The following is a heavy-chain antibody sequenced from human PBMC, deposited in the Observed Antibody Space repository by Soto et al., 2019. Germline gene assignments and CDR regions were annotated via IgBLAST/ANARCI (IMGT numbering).Heavy chain of an antibody. V-gene: IGHV4-39*01. CDR3: ARHRAAAGTRGAFDI. CDR2: IYYSGST. CDR1: GGSISSSSYY. J-gene: IGHJ3*02. Sequence: SETLSLTCTVSGGSISSSSYYWGWIRQPPGKGLEWIGSIYYSGSTYYNPSLKSRVTISVDTSKNQFSLKLSSVTAADTAVYYCARHRAAAGTRGAFDIWGQGTMVTVSS. D-gene: IGHD6-13*01.